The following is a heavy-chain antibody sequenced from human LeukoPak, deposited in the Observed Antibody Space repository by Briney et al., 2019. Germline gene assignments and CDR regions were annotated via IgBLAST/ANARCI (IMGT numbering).Heavy chain of an antibody. CDR2: INPNSGGT. CDR3: ASRDSSIVGATTGYYYYMDV. V-gene: IGHV1-2*02. D-gene: IGHD1-26*01. CDR1: GYTFTGYY. J-gene: IGHJ6*03. Sequence: APVKVSCKASGYTFTGYYMHWVRQAPGQGLEWMGWINPNSGGTNYAQKFQGRVTMTRDTSISTAYMELSRLRSDDTAVYYCASRDSSIVGATTGYYYYMDVWGQGTTVTVSS.